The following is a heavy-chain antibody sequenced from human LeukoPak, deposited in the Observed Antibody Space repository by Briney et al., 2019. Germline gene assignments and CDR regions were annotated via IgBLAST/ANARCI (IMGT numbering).Heavy chain of an antibody. D-gene: IGHD3-3*01. V-gene: IGHV1-2*02. Sequence: GASVKVSCKASGYTFTGYYMHWVRQAPGQGLEWMGWINPNSGGTNYAQKFQGRVTMTRDTSISTAYMELSRLRSDDTAVYYCATPLLEWFPFDYWAQGTMVTVSS. CDR1: GYTFTGYY. CDR3: ATPLLEWFPFDY. CDR2: INPNSGGT. J-gene: IGHJ4*02.